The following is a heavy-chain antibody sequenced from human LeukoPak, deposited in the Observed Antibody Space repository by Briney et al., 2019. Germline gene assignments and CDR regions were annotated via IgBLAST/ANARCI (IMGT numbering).Heavy chain of an antibody. Sequence: SETLSLTCAAYGGSFSGYFWSWIRQPPGKGLEWIGEINHSGSTNYNPSLKSRVTISVDTSKNQFSLKLSSVTAADTAVYYCASEGYCSGGSCYSAYWGQGTLVTVSS. V-gene: IGHV4-34*01. J-gene: IGHJ4*02. CDR3: ASEGYCSGGSCYSAY. D-gene: IGHD2-15*01. CDR1: GGSFSGYF. CDR2: INHSGST.